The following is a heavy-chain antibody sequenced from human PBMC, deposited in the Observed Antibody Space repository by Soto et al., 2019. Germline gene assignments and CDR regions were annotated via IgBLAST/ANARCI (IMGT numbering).Heavy chain of an antibody. D-gene: IGHD2-15*01. V-gene: IGHV1-8*01. Sequence: ASVKVSCKASGYTFTSYDINWVRQATGQGLEWMGWMNPNSVNTGYAQKFQGRFTMTRNTSISTAYMQMNSLKIEDTAVYFCAVVRLGDQKYFQHWGQGTLVTVSS. CDR3: AVVRLGDQKYFQH. CDR1: GYTFTSYD. CDR2: MNPNSVNT. J-gene: IGHJ1*01.